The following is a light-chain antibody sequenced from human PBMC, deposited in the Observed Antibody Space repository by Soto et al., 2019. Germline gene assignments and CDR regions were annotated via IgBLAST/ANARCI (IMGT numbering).Light chain of an antibody. CDR3: QQYGRSPWT. Sequence: EIVLTQSTRTLSLSPGDRATLSCRASQSISSSYLAWYQQAPGQAPRLLIYGASSRATGIPDRFSGCGSGTDFTLTISRLEPEDFAVYYCQQYGRSPWTFGQGTGVDIK. CDR1: QSISSSY. J-gene: IGKJ1*01. V-gene: IGKV3-20*01. CDR2: GAS.